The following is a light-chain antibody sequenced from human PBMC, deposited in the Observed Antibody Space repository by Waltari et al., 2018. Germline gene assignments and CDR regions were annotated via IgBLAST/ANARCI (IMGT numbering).Light chain of an antibody. Sequence: QSALTQPASVSGSSGYSTTISCSGTHKDVCLYDFSYWYQQHPGKAPHLIICEVSNRPSGISKRFSASKSGNTASLTISGLQAEDEADYYCSSYTTSSAPGVFGTGTRVTVL. V-gene: IGLV2-14*01. CDR3: SSYTTSSAPGV. CDR2: EVS. CDR1: HKDVCLYDF. J-gene: IGLJ1*01.